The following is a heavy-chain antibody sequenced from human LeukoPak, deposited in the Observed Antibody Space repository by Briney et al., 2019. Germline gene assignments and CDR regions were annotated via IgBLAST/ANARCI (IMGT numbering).Heavy chain of an antibody. Sequence: SETLSLTCAVSGYSISSGCYWGWIRQPPGKGLEWIGSIYHSGSTYYNPSLKSRVTISVDTSKNQFSLKLSSVTAADTAVYYCARKPNAPYYYYYMDVWGKGTTVTVSS. V-gene: IGHV4-38-2*01. CDR3: ARKPNAPYYYYYMDV. CDR2: IYHSGST. CDR1: GYSISSGCY. D-gene: IGHD1-14*01. J-gene: IGHJ6*03.